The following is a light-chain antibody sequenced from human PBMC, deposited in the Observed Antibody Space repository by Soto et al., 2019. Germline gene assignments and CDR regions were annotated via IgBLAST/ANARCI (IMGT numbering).Light chain of an antibody. V-gene: IGKV3-15*01. J-gene: IGKJ2*01. Sequence: EIMVTQSPGTLSESPGERVTLSCRASQNVRSNLAWYQKKPGQAPRLLIYAASTRATGVPARFSGSGFGTQFTLTISGLQSEDSAVYFCQQYNNSPEYTFGQGTKLEIK. CDR1: QNVRSN. CDR2: AAS. CDR3: QQYNNSPEYT.